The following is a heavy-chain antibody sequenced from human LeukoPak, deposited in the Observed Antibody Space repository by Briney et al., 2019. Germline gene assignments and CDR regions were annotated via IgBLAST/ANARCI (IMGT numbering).Heavy chain of an antibody. J-gene: IGHJ4*02. D-gene: IGHD2-8*01. CDR2: IDSSGTT. Sequence: SETLSLTCSVSGGSFSNYYCNWIRQPAGKGLEWIGRIDSSGTTKYNPSLKSRVTMSIDTSKNQFSLKLSSVTAADTAVYYCASTRYCTNGVCYPATRDWGQGTLVTVSS. CDR3: ASTRYCTNGVCYPATRD. CDR1: GGSFSNYY. V-gene: IGHV4-4*07.